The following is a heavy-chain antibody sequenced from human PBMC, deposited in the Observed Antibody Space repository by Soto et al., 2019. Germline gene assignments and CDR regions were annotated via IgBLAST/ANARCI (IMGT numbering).Heavy chain of an antibody. D-gene: IGHD3-9*01. Sequence: QVQLVESGGGVVQPGRSLRLSCAASGFTFSSYGMHWVRQAPGKGLEWVAVISYDGSNKYYADSVKGRFTISRDNSKNALYLQTNSLRAEDTAVYYCAKGAIFRGWFDPWGQGTLVTVSS. J-gene: IGHJ5*02. CDR3: AKGAIFRGWFDP. V-gene: IGHV3-30*18. CDR1: GFTFSSYG. CDR2: ISYDGSNK.